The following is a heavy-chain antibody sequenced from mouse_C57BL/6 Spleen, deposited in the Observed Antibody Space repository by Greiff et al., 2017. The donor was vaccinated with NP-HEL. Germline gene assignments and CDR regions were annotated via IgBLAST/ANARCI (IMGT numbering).Heavy chain of an antibody. CDR2: IHPNSGST. D-gene: IGHD2-1*01. Sequence: QVQLKQPGAELVKPGASVKLSCKASGYTFTSYWMHWVKQRPGQGLEWIGMIHPNSGSTNYNEKFKSKATLTVDKSSSTAYMQLSSLTSEDSAVYDGARHYYGNCGYFDVWGTGTTVTVSS. J-gene: IGHJ1*03. V-gene: IGHV1-64*01. CDR3: ARHYYGNCGYFDV. CDR1: GYTFTSYW.